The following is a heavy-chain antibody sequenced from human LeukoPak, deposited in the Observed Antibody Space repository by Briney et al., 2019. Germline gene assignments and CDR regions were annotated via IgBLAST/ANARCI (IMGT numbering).Heavy chain of an antibody. D-gene: IGHD5-12*01. Sequence: GASVKVSCKASGYTFTSYDINWVRQATGQGLEWMGRINPNSGGTNFAQRFQGRVTMTRDTSISTAYMELSRLRSDDTAVYYCTRDSYEDYYFDYWGQGTLVTVSS. V-gene: IGHV1-2*06. CDR1: GYTFTSYD. CDR2: INPNSGGT. CDR3: TRDSYEDYYFDY. J-gene: IGHJ4*02.